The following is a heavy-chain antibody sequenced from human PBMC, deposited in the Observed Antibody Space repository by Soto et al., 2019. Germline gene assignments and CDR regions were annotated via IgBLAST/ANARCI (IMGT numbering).Heavy chain of an antibody. CDR1: GFTLSGSA. CDR3: TASADDTFIEY. D-gene: IGHD5-12*01. V-gene: IGHV3-73*01. CDR2: IRNKANNYAT. Sequence: LRLSCSASGFTLSGSAMHWVRQASGKGLEWVGRIRNKANNYATAYAASVKGRFTISRDDSKNTAYLQMNSLKSEDTAVYYCTASADDTFIEYWAQGSLVTVSS. J-gene: IGHJ4*02.